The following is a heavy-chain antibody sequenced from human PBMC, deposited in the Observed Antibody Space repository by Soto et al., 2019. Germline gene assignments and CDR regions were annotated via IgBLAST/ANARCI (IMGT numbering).Heavy chain of an antibody. CDR1: GITFRKYW. CDR3: AIQDCTNDVCLEAAVTVGGALEY. D-gene: IGHD2-8*01. J-gene: IGHJ4*02. V-gene: IGHV3-74*01. Sequence: EVQLVESGGGLVQTGKALRLSCAASGITFRKYWMHWVRQAPGKGPVWVSYISSDGTTTDYADSVKGRFTISRDNAKNTLYLQMDSLTVEDTAVYYCAIQDCTNDVCLEAAVTVGGALEYWGQGAQVTVSS. CDR2: ISSDGTTT.